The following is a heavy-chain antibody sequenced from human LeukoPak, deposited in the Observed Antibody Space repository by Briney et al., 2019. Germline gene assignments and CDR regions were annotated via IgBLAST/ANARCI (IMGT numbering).Heavy chain of an antibody. CDR3: AREGYYGSGSYYAYNWFDP. CDR2: IYHSGST. J-gene: IGHJ5*02. CDR1: GGSISSGGYS. V-gene: IGHV4-30-2*01. Sequence: PSQTLSLTCAVSGGSISSGGYSWSWIRQPPGKGLEWIGYIYHSGSTYYNPSLKSRVTISVDRSKNQFSLKLSSVTAADTAVYYCAREGYYGSGSYYAYNWFDPWGQGTLVTVSS. D-gene: IGHD3-10*01.